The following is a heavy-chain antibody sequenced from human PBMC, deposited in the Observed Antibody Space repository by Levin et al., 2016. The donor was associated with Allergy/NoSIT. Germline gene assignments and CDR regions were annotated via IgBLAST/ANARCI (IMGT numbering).Heavy chain of an antibody. D-gene: IGHD3-22*01. V-gene: IGHV3-53*01. CDR3: AREAYFESSAYPDC. Sequence: GESLKISCVVSGFTVRSSYMTWVRQAPGRGLEWVSIIYSGGTTKYADSVRGRFTISRDDSMNTVYLQMNILRAEDTAVYYCAREAYFESSAYPDCWSQGTLVTVSS. J-gene: IGHJ4*02. CDR1: GFTVRSSY. CDR2: IYSGGTT.